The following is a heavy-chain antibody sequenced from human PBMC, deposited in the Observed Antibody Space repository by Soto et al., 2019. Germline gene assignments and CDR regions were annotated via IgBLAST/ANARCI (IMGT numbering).Heavy chain of an antibody. CDR1: GYTFTSYA. CDR2: INAGNGNT. CDR3: ANALGLYYFDY. V-gene: IGHV1-3*01. J-gene: IGHJ4*02. Sequence: ASVKVSCKASGYTFTSYAMHWVRQAPGQRLEWMGWINAGNGNTKYSQKFQGRVTITRDTSASTAYMELSSLRSEDTSVYYCANALGLYYFDYWGQGTMVTVSS. D-gene: IGHD3-16*01.